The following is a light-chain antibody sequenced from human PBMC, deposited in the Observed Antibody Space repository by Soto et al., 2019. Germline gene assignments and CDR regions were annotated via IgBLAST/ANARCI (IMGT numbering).Light chain of an antibody. J-gene: IGLJ1*01. CDR1: SSDVGGYNY. Sequence: QSAPTQPASVSGSPGQSITISCTGTSSDVGGYNYVSWYQQHPGKAPKLMIYEVSNRPSGVSNRFSGSKSGNTASLTISGLQAEDEADYYCSSYTSSSTLPFGTGTKLTVL. CDR2: EVS. CDR3: SSYTSSSTLP. V-gene: IGLV2-14*01.